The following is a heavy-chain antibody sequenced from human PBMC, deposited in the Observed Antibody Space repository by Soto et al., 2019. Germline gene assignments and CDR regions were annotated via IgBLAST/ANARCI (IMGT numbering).Heavy chain of an antibody. Sequence: VQLVESGGALVQPGGSLRLSCAASGFTFSSYVIHWVRQVPGQGLEYVSTISANGGSTYYANSVKGRITISRDNSKNTLYLQMGGLRADDMGVYFCAREKYHGFDIWGQGTVVTVSS. D-gene: IGHD6-6*01. J-gene: IGHJ3*02. CDR1: GFTFSSYV. CDR2: ISANGGST. CDR3: AREKYHGFDI. V-gene: IGHV3-64*01.